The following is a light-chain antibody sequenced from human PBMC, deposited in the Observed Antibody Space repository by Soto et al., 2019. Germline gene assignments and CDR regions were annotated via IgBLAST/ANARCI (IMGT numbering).Light chain of an antibody. Sequence: EIVLTQSPATLSSSPGETATLSCRASQYVGSRLAWYQHKPGQASRLLIYYMSKRATGIPARFSGSGSGTDFTLTISSLAPDDFAIYYCHQRQSWPRTFGQGTKVDIK. J-gene: IGKJ1*01. CDR2: YMS. V-gene: IGKV3-11*01. CDR1: QYVGSR. CDR3: HQRQSWPRT.